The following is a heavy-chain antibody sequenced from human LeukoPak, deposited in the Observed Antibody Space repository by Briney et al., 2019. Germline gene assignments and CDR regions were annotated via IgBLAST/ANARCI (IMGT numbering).Heavy chain of an antibody. Sequence: GGSLRLSCAASGFSFGDYAMHWVRQAPGKGLAWVSAISGSGGITYYADSVKGRFTISRDNSKNMLYLQMNSLRAEDTAVYYCAKSNGVDRNGYNSDYFDYWGQGTLVTVSS. D-gene: IGHD5-24*01. CDR1: GFSFGDYA. J-gene: IGHJ4*02. CDR3: AKSNGVDRNGYNSDYFDY. CDR2: ISGSGGIT. V-gene: IGHV3-23*01.